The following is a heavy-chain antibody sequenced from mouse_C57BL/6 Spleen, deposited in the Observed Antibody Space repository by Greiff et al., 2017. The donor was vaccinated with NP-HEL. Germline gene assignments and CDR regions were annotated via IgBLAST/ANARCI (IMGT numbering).Heavy chain of an antibody. CDR3: ARAFYGKGFMDY. Sequence: VQLQQSGAELVRPGTSVKVSCKASGYAFTNYLIEWVKQRPGQGLEWIGVINPGSGGTNYNEKFKGKATLTADKSSSTAYMQLSSLTSEDSAVYFCARAFYGKGFMDYWGQGTSVTVSS. D-gene: IGHD2-10*01. CDR2: INPGSGGT. V-gene: IGHV1-54*01. CDR1: GYAFTNYL. J-gene: IGHJ4*01.